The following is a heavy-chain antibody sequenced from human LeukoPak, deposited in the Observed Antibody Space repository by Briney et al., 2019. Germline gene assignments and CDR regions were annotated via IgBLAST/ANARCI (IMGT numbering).Heavy chain of an antibody. CDR1: GSTFTRYY. CDR2: INPSSGST. Sequence: ASVKVSCKASGSTFTRYYIHWVRQAPGQGLDWMGMINPSSGSTRFAQMFQDRVTMTRDTSTSAVYMELSSLTSEDTAMYYCARTYSSSWSYCDSWGQGTLVTVSS. V-gene: IGHV1-46*01. J-gene: IGHJ4*02. D-gene: IGHD6-13*01. CDR3: ARTYSSSWSYCDS.